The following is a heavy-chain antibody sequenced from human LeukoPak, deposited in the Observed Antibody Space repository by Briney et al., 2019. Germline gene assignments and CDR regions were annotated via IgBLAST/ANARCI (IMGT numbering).Heavy chain of an antibody. CDR2: IDPGDSFT. CDR3: ARLNYYGSGSYSHDY. D-gene: IGHD3-10*01. Sequence: GESLRISCKSSGYSFTTYWISWVRQMPGKGLEWMGRIDPGDSFTKYSPSFQGLVTLSADKSISTAYLQWSSLVASDTAMYYCARLNYYGSGSYSHDYWGQGTLVTVSS. CDR1: GYSFTTYW. V-gene: IGHV5-10-1*01. J-gene: IGHJ4*02.